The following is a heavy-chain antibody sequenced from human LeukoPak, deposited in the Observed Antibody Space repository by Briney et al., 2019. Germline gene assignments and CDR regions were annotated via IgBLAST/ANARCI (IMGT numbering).Heavy chain of an antibody. J-gene: IGHJ6*02. Sequence: PGGSLRLSCAASGFTFSSYSMNWVRQAPGKGLEWVSSISSSSSYIYYADSVKGRFTISRDNAKNSLYLQMNSLRAEDTAVYYCARVPATVSAHGNYYYAMDVWGQGTTVTVSS. D-gene: IGHD4-17*01. CDR3: ARVPATVSAHGNYYYAMDV. CDR2: ISSSSSYI. V-gene: IGHV3-21*04. CDR1: GFTFSSYS.